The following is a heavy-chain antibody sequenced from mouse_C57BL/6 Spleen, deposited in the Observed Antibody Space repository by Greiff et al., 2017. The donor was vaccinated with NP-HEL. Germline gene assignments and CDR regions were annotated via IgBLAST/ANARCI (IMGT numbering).Heavy chain of an antibody. Sequence: VQLQQSGAELMKPGASVKLSCKATGYTFTGYWIEWVKQRPGHGLEWIGEILPGSGSTNYNEKFKGKATFTADTSSNTAYMQLSSLTTEDSAIYYGARPFYYDYDDAAWFAYWGQGTLVTVSA. V-gene: IGHV1-9*01. CDR3: ARPFYYDYDDAAWFAY. J-gene: IGHJ3*01. D-gene: IGHD2-4*01. CDR2: ILPGSGST. CDR1: GYTFTGYW.